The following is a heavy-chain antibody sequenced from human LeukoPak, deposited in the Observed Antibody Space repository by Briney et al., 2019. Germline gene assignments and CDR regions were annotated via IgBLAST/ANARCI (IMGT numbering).Heavy chain of an antibody. CDR3: ATVTRLRYFDWLFSPLDYFDY. V-gene: IGHV1-24*01. CDR1: GYTLTELS. J-gene: IGHJ4*02. Sequence: GASVKVSCKVSGYTLTELSMHWVRQAPGKGLEWMGGFDPEDGETIYAQKFQGRVTMTEHTSTDTAYMELSSLRSEDTAVYYCATVTRLRYFDWLFSPLDYFDYWGQGTLVTVSS. D-gene: IGHD3-9*01. CDR2: FDPEDGET.